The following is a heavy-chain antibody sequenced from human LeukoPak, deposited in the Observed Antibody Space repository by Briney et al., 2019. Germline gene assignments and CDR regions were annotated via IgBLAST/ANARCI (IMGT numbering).Heavy chain of an antibody. J-gene: IGHJ4*02. D-gene: IGHD6-19*01. CDR3: AKARAVAGTPFDY. Sequence: GGSLRLSCAASGFTFDDYAMRWVRQAPGKGLEWVSGTSWNSGSIGYADSVKGRFTISRDNAKNSLYLQMNSLRAEDTALYYCAKARAVAGTPFDYWGQGTLVTVSS. CDR1: GFTFDDYA. CDR2: TSWNSGSI. V-gene: IGHV3-9*01.